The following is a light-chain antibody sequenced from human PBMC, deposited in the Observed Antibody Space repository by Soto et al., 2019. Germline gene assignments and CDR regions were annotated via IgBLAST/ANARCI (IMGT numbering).Light chain of an antibody. CDR2: DGS. CDR3: QQYNSFSGT. J-gene: IGKJ4*01. Sequence: DIQMTQSPSTLSASVGDRVTITCRASQSVNKWLACFQQKPGKVPKLLIYDGSTLESGVPSRFSGSVSETLFTLTINSLQPEDFGTYFCQQYNSFSGTFGGGTKV. V-gene: IGKV1-5*01. CDR1: QSVNKW.